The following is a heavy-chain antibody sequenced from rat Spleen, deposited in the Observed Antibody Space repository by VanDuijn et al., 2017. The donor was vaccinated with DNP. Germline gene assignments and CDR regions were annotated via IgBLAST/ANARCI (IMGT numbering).Heavy chain of an antibody. Sequence: EVQLVESGGGFVQPGRSLKLSCAASGFTFSDYAMAWVRQAPKRGLEWVATVTYDGRTTYYRDSVKGRFTISRDNAKNTLYLQMDSLRSADTATYYCARGGRVYSAMDAWGQGTSVTVSS. V-gene: IGHV5-17*01. J-gene: IGHJ4*01. CDR2: VTYDGRTT. D-gene: IGHD1-11*01. CDR3: ARGGRVYSAMDA. CDR1: GFTFSDYA.